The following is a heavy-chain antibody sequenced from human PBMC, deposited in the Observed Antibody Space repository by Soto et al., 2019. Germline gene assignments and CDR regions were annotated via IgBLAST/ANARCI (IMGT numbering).Heavy chain of an antibody. V-gene: IGHV1-18*01. CDR2: INAYNGNT. Sequence: QVQLVQSGAEVKKPRASVKVSCKASGYTFTSYGIXWVRQAPGQGLEWMGWINAYNGNTNYAQKLQXXXXXXXDXXXXXXXXXXXXLRSDDTAVYYCARDVGYGLIDYWGQGTLVTVSS. CDR1: GYTFTSYG. J-gene: IGHJ4*02. CDR3: ARDVGYGLIDY. D-gene: IGHD5-18*01.